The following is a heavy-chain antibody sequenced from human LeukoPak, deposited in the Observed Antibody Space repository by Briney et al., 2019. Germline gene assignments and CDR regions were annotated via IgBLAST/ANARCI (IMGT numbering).Heavy chain of an antibody. CDR3: AKDSPSTYYYYGMDV. D-gene: IGHD5/OR15-5a*01. Sequence: GGSLRLSWAASGFTFSIYAMSWVRQAPGKGLGWVAVISYDGSNKYYADSVKGRFTISRDNSKNTLYLRMNSLRAEDTAVYYCAKDSPSTYYYYGMDVWGQGTTVTVSS. V-gene: IGHV3-30*18. CDR1: GFTFSIYA. CDR2: ISYDGSNK. J-gene: IGHJ6*02.